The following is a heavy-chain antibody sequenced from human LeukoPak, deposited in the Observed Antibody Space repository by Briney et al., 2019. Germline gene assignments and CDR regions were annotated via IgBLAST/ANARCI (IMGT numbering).Heavy chain of an antibody. CDR3: ARDRVVVAVHFDY. D-gene: IGHD2-15*01. J-gene: IGHJ4*02. V-gene: IGHV3-21*01. CDR1: GFTFSSYW. Sequence: GGSLRLSCAASGFTFSSYWMSWVRQAPGKGLEWVSSISSSSSYIYYADSVKGRFTISRDNAKNSLYLQMNSLRAEDTAVYYCARDRVVVAVHFDYWGQGTLVTVSS. CDR2: ISSSSSYI.